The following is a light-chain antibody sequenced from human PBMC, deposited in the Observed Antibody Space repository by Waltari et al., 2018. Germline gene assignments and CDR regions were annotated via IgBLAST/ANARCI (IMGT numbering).Light chain of an antibody. J-gene: IGKJ5*01. Sequence: DIVMTQSPDSLAVSLGERATINCKSSTSLLSTSNNKNYITWYQQKPGQPPKLLIYWASDRQSGVPGRFSGSGSGTDFTLTITSLQAEDVAVYYCQQYYSIPRTFGQGTRLEI. CDR2: WAS. V-gene: IGKV4-1*01. CDR1: TSLLSTSNNKNY. CDR3: QQYYSIPRT.